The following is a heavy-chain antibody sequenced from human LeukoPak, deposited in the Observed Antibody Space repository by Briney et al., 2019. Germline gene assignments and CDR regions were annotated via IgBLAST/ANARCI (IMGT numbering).Heavy chain of an antibody. CDR3: ARDRGRLGSNYYYGMDV. CDR2: IYYSGST. Sequence: SETLSLTCTVSGGSISSYYWSWIRQPPGKGLEWIGYIYYSGSTNYNPSLKSRVTISVDTSKNQFSLKLSSVTAADTAVYYCARDRGRLGSNYYYGMDVWGKGATVTVSS. D-gene: IGHD3-10*01. J-gene: IGHJ6*04. V-gene: IGHV4-59*01. CDR1: GGSISSYY.